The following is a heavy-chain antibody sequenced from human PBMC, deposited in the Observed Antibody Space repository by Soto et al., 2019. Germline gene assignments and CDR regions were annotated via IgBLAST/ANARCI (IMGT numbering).Heavy chain of an antibody. D-gene: IGHD2-15*01. CDR2: IDPSDSYS. CDR1: GYSFTNYW. V-gene: IGHV5-10-1*01. CDR3: ARHRGGQIPTRLDV. Sequence: LGESLKISCKGSGYSFTNYWISWVRQMPGQGLEWMGRIDPSDSYSNYGPSFQGLVTISTDKSISTVYLQWTSLKAADTAMYFCARHRGGQIPTRLDVWGQGTAVTVSS. J-gene: IGHJ6*02.